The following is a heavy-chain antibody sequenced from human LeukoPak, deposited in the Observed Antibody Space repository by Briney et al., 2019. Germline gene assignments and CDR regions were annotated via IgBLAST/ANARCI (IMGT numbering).Heavy chain of an antibody. V-gene: IGHV1-8*03. CDR1: GYTFTSYD. CDR2: MNPNSGNT. CDR3: ARCYDSSGYYYGEVAFDI. Sequence: ASVKVSCKASGYTFTSYDINWVRQATGQGLEWMGWMNPNSGNTGYAQKFQGRVTITRNTSISTAYMELSSLRSEDTAVYYCARCYDSSGYYYGEVAFDIWGQGTMVTVSS. D-gene: IGHD3-22*01. J-gene: IGHJ3*02.